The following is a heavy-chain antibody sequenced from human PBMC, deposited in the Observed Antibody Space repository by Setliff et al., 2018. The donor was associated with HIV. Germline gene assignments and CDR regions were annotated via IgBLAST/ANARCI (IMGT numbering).Heavy chain of an antibody. J-gene: IGHJ4*02. V-gene: IGHV1-18*04. Sequence: ASVKVSCKASGYTFTAYGITWVRQAPGQGLEWMGWMSAYSGDTKYAQKFQGRVTITTDESTSTAYMELSSLRSEDTAVYYCARVAGGYYFDYWGQGTLVTVSS. CDR2: MSAYSGDT. CDR3: ARVAGGYYFDY. CDR1: GYTFTAYG.